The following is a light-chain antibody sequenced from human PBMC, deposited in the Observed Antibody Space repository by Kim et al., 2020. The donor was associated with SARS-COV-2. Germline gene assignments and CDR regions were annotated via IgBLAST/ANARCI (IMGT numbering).Light chain of an antibody. CDR3: QQSYSTPHT. CDR2: AAS. V-gene: IGKV1-39*01. J-gene: IGKJ3*01. Sequence: DIQMTQSPSSLSASVGDRVTITCRASQGMSNYLNWYQQKPGKAPDLLIYAASTLQSGVPSRFSGSGSGTDFTLTISTLQPEDFATYYCQQSYSTPHTFGPGTKVDIK. CDR1: QGMSNY.